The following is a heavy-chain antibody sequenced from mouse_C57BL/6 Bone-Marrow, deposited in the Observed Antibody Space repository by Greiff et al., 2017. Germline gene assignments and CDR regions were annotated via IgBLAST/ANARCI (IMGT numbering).Heavy chain of an antibody. CDR2: IYPGSGST. J-gene: IGHJ4*01. D-gene: IGHD2-12*01. V-gene: IGHV1-55*01. CDR3: ARFRYGYAMDY. CDR1: GYTFTSYW. Sequence: QVQLKESGAELVKPGASVKMSCKASGYTFTSYWITWVKQRPGQGLEWIGDIYPGSGSTNYNEKFKSKATLTVATSSSTAYMQLSSLTSEDSAVYYCARFRYGYAMDYWGQGTSVTVSS.